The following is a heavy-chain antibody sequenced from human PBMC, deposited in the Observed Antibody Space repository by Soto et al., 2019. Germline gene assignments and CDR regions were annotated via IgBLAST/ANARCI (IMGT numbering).Heavy chain of an antibody. V-gene: IGHV1-69*13. D-gene: IGHD6-13*01. CDR3: ARDHGIAAAGPPFDY. Sequence: SVKVSCKASGGTFSSYAISWVRQAPGQGLEWMGGIIPIFGTANYAQKFQGRVTITADESTSTAYMELSSLRSEDTAVYYCARDHGIAAAGPPFDYWGQRTLVTVSS. J-gene: IGHJ4*02. CDR2: IIPIFGTA. CDR1: GGTFSSYA.